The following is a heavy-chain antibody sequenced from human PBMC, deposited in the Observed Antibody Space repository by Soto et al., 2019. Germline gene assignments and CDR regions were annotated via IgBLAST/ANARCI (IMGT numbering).Heavy chain of an antibody. Sequence: QVQLMQSGAEVKKPGASVRVSCKASGYTFTNYYVHWVRQAPGQGLEWMGFINPNGGSTTYAQKFQGRFTVTTDTSTRTVYMQLSSLRSEDTAGFYWARSAPYDYWGQGTLVTVSS. J-gene: IGHJ4*02. CDR1: GYTFTNYY. CDR2: INPNGGST. V-gene: IGHV1-46*01. CDR3: ARSAPYDY.